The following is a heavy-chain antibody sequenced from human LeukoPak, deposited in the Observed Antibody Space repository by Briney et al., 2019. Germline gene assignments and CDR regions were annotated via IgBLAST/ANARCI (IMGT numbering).Heavy chain of an antibody. CDR1: GYTLTELS. J-gene: IGHJ2*01. CDR3: AMRAVEMGYRHWYFDL. Sequence: ASVKVSCKVSGYTLTELSMHWVRQAPGKGLEWMGGFDPEDGETLYAQKFQGRVTMTEDTSTNTIYMELSSLTSEDTAVYYCAMRAVEMGYRHWYFDLWGRGTLVTVSS. D-gene: IGHD5-24*01. CDR2: FDPEDGET. V-gene: IGHV1-24*01.